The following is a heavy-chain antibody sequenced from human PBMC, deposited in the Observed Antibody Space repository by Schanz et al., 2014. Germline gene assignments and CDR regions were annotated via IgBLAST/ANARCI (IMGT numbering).Heavy chain of an antibody. CDR2: FIPILDVG. V-gene: IGHV1-69*02. D-gene: IGHD4-17*01. CDR1: RSTFSSYT. J-gene: IGHJ4*02. Sequence: QVQLVQSGAEVKKPGSSVKVSCKASRSTFSSYTISWVRQARGQGLEWVGRFIPILDVGNYAQQFQGRVTMTADTSTSTAYMDLRSLRSDDTAVYYCARGYGDSPTDFWGQGTLVTVSS. CDR3: ARGYGDSPTDF.